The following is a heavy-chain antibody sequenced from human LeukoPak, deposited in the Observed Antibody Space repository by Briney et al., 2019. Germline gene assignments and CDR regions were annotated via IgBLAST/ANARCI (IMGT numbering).Heavy chain of an antibody. D-gene: IGHD3-22*01. V-gene: IGHV4-39*01. CDR1: GGSISSSSYY. CDR3: ARREYYDSSGYR. J-gene: IGHJ4*02. CDR2: IYNSGST. Sequence: SETLSLTCTASGGSISSSSYYWGWIRQPPGKGLEWIGSIYNSGSTYYNPSLKSRVTISVDTSKNQFSLKLSSVTAADTAVYFCARREYYDSSGYRWGQGTLVTVSS.